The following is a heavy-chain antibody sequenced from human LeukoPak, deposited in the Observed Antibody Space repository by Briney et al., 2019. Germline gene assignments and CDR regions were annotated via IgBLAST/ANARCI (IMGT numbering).Heavy chain of an antibody. CDR2: INSDGSST. V-gene: IGHV3-74*01. CDR3: AKDHGSGSYYTPPYFDY. CDR1: GFTFSSYW. D-gene: IGHD3-10*01. J-gene: IGHJ4*02. Sequence: GGSLRLSCAASGFTFSSYWMHWVRQAPGKGLVWVSRINSDGSSTSYADSVKGRFTISRDNAKNTLYLQMNSLRAEDTAVYYCAKDHGSGSYYTPPYFDYWGQGTLVTVSS.